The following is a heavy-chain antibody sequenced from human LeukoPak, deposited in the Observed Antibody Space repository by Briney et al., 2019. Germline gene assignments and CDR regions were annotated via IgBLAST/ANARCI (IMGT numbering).Heavy chain of an antibody. D-gene: IGHD6-19*01. CDR1: GGSISSSYSY. CDR2: IHSGESP. J-gene: IGHJ5*02. Sequence: PSETLSLTCTVSGGSISSSYSYWGWIRQPPGKGLEWIGIIHSGESPYYSPSLESRITISIDTSMNQFSLKLNSVTAADTAVYYCARGGGVRFGSGWRPGAWFDPWGQGTLVIVSS. V-gene: IGHV4-39*07. CDR3: ARGGGVRFGSGWRPGAWFDP.